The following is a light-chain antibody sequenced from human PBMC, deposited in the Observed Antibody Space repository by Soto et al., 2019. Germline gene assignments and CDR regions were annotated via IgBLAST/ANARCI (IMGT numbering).Light chain of an antibody. V-gene: IGKV1-12*01. J-gene: IGKJ4*01. CDR1: QDISGW. Sequence: DIQMTQSPSSVSASVGDIVTITCRASQDISGWLAWYQQKPGKAPKLLIFAASSLQSGVPSRFSGSGSGTDFTLTISSLXXXXXXTYYCQQADSFPLTFGGGTKVEIK. CDR2: AAS. CDR3: QQADSFPLT.